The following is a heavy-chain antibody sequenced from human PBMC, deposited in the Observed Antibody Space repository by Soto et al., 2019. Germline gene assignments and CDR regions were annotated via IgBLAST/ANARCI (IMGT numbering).Heavy chain of an antibody. D-gene: IGHD2-21*02. Sequence: EVQLLESGGGLVQPGGSLRLSCAASGFTFSSYAMSWVRQATGKGLEWVSAISGSGGSTYYADSVKGRFTISRDNSKNTLDLQMNSLRAEDTAVYYCAKDPSGDLNWFDPWGQGTLVTVSS. CDR2: ISGSGGST. CDR1: GFTFSSYA. V-gene: IGHV3-23*01. CDR3: AKDPSGDLNWFDP. J-gene: IGHJ5*02.